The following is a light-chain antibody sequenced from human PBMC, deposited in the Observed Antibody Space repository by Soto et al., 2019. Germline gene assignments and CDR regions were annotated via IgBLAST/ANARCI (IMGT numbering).Light chain of an antibody. CDR3: QQFNSYSRT. CDR2: KAS. J-gene: IGKJ1*01. CDR1: QSISRW. Sequence: DIQMTQSPSTLSASVGDRVSITCRASQSISRWLASYQQKPGKAPKLLIYKASSLESGVPSRFSGSGSGTEFTLTITSLQPDDFATYCCQQFNSYSRTFGQGTKVEIK. V-gene: IGKV1-5*03.